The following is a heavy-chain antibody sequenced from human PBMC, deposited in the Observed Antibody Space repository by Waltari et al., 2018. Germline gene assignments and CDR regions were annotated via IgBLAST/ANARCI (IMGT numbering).Heavy chain of an antibody. CDR2: VYYSVRT. J-gene: IGHJ6*03. D-gene: IGHD3-3*01. CDR1: GGSFSSHY. V-gene: IGHV4-59*11. CDR3: AREGEMGLRFGNRLYSYFYMDV. Sequence: QVQLEESGPGLVRPSETLSLTCTLSGGSFSSHYWAWIRQSPGKPLEWIGNVYYSVRTTYNPSLQNRATISVDTTTNQFSLRLTSLTSADTAVYYCAREGEMGLRFGNRLYSYFYMDVWGKGTTVTVSS.